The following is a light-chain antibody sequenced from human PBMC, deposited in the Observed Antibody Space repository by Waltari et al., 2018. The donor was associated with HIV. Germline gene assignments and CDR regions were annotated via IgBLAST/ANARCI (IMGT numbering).Light chain of an antibody. CDR1: HNISGF. CDR3: QQSFSGFS. J-gene: IGKJ3*01. Sequence: IQLTQSPYSLSASLADNVTITCRPSHNISGFLNWYQQKPGKAPKLLVFATSSLQSGVPSRFKGSASGMDFSLTINSLHPEDFATYYCQQSFSGFSFGPGTSVD. V-gene: IGKV1-39*01. CDR2: ATS.